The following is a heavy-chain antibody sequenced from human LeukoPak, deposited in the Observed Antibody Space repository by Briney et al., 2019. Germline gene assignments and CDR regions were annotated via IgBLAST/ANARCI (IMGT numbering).Heavy chain of an antibody. D-gene: IGHD5-12*01. V-gene: IGHV1-2*02. Sequence: ASVKDSCKASGYTYTAYYMYWVRQAPGQGLEWMGWINPNSGGTKYAQKFQGRVTMTMDTSISTAYMELSRLRSDDTAVYYCARDPYSGYDRPRNWFDPWGQGALVTVSS. J-gene: IGHJ5*02. CDR1: GYTYTAYY. CDR3: ARDPYSGYDRPRNWFDP. CDR2: INPNSGGT.